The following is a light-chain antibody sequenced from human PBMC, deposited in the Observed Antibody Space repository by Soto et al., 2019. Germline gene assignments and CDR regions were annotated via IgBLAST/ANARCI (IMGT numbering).Light chain of an antibody. V-gene: IGKV3-20*01. CDR3: QQSYRFPKT. CDR1: QSVSNNY. Sequence: EIVLTQSPGTLSLSPGERATLSCRASQSVSNNYLAWYQQKPGQAPRLLIYGASSRATGIPDRFSGSGSGTDFTLTIISLQPEDFATYYCQQSYRFPKTFGRGTKVDI. J-gene: IGKJ1*01. CDR2: GAS.